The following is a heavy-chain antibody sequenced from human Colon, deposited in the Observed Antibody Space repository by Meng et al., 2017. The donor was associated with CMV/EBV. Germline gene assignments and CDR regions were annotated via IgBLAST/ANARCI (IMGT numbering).Heavy chain of an antibody. CDR1: GFTFSSYA. J-gene: IGHJ6*02. V-gene: IGHV3-33*06. CDR2: IWYDGSNK. D-gene: IGHD3-10*01. Sequence: GGSLRLSCAASGFTFSSYAMHWVRQAPGKGLEWVAVIWYDGSNKYYADSVKGRFTISRDNSKNTLYLQMNSLRAEDTAVYYCAKDPRSGISQRVGMDVWGQGTTVTVSS. CDR3: AKDPRSGISQRVGMDV.